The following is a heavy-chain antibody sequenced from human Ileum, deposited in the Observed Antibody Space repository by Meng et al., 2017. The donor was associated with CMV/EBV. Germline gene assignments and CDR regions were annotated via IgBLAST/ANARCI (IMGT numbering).Heavy chain of an antibody. Sequence: EVQLVESGGGVVKPGGSLRLSCTASEFSFSIYSMNWVRQAPGKGLEWVSSISTSSTYIYYADSLKGRFTISRDNAKNSLYLQMNSLRAEDTAVYYCAVESNAGYYFDYWGQGTLVTVSS. V-gene: IGHV3-21*02. CDR2: ISTSSTYI. D-gene: IGHD4/OR15-4a*01. CDR3: AVESNAGYYFDY. J-gene: IGHJ4*02. CDR1: EFSFSIYS.